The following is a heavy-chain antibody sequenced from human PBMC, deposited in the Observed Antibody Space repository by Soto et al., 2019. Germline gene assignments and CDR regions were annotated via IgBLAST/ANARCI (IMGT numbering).Heavy chain of an antibody. CDR1: SYTFTTYG. J-gene: IGHJ4*02. CDR3: ARDATNYFDY. Sequence: QVQLVQSGAEVKKPGASVKVSCKASSYTFTTYGIIWVRQAPGQGPEWMGWISTYNGNIYYAQKFQGRVTMTTDKSTNTAYMELRSLRSDDTATYYCARDATNYFDYWGRGTLVTVSA. V-gene: IGHV1-18*01. CDR2: ISTYNGNI.